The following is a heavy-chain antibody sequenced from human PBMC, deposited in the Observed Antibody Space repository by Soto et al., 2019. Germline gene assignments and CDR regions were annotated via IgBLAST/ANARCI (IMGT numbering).Heavy chain of an antibody. D-gene: IGHD3-9*01. CDR2: ITTRGART. V-gene: IGHV3-23*01. CDR3: ARYRSDGSASFDS. CDR1: GFTFNTYA. J-gene: IGHJ4*02. Sequence: PGGSLRLSFAASGFTFNTYAMTWVRQTPGKGLEWVSFITTRGARTYYADPVRGRFTISTDSSRNTLYLQMNSLRPDDTAVYFCARYRSDGSASFDSWGQGTRVTVSS.